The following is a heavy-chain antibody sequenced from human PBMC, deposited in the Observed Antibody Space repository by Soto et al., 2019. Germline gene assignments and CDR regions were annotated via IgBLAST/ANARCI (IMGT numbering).Heavy chain of an antibody. CDR2: ISGSGGST. V-gene: IGHV3-23*01. Sequence: PGGPLRLSCSASGFTFSSYAMHWLRQAPGKGLEWVSAISGSGGSTYYADSVKGRFTISRDNSKNTLYLQMNSLRAEDTAVYYCAKDSGDTAMLEYYHYMDVWGKGTTVTVSS. CDR3: AKDSGDTAMLEYYHYMDV. J-gene: IGHJ6*03. CDR1: GFTFSSYA. D-gene: IGHD5-18*01.